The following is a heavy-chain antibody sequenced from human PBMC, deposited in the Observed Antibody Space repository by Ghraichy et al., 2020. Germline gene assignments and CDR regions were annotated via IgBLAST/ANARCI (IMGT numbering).Heavy chain of an antibody. Sequence: GGSLRLSCAASGFTFSSYSMNWVRQAPGKGLEWVSYISSSSTIYYADSVKGRFTISRDNAKNSLYLQMNSLRDEDTAVYYCARSGAELLKFDYWGQGTLVTVSS. V-gene: IGHV3-48*02. CDR3: ARSGAELLKFDY. J-gene: IGHJ4*02. CDR2: ISSSSTI. D-gene: IGHD1-26*01. CDR1: GFTFSSYS.